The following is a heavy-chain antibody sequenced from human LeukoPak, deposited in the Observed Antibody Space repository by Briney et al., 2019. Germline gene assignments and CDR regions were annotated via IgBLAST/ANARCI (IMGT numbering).Heavy chain of an antibody. CDR2: IYSGGST. Sequence: GGSLRLSCAASGFTVSSNYMSWVRQAPGKGLEWVSVIYSGGSTYYADSVKGRFTISRDNSKNTLYLQMNSLRAEDTAVYYCARGCGGDCYSGHDYWGQGTLVTVSS. V-gene: IGHV3-53*01. D-gene: IGHD2-21*02. CDR3: ARGCGGDCYSGHDY. CDR1: GFTVSSNY. J-gene: IGHJ4*02.